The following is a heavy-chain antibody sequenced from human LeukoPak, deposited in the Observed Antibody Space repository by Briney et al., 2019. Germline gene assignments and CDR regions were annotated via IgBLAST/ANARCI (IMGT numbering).Heavy chain of an antibody. Sequence: GGSLRLSCAASGFIFSNYAMSWVRQAPGKGLEWVSTIIGSGDSTYYVDSVKGRFTISRDNSKNTLYLQMNSLRAEDTAVYYCARNKGWELPAELDSWGQGTLVTVSS. D-gene: IGHD2-15*01. V-gene: IGHV3-23*01. CDR1: GFIFSNYA. J-gene: IGHJ4*02. CDR2: IIGSGDST. CDR3: ARNKGWELPAELDS.